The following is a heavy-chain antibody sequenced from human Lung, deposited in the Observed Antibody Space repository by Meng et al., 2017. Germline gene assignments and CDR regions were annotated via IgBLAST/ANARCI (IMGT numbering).Heavy chain of an antibody. J-gene: IGHJ4*02. CDR3: ARGPTTMAHDFDY. CDR1: GGAFREYY. Sequence: QVQLLRRGAGMLKPSATLSLSCVVSGGAFREYYRGWIRQPPGKGLEWIGEINHSGSTDYNPSLESRATISVDTSHNNLSLKLSSLTAADSAVYFRARGPTTMAHDFDYWGQGTLVTVSS. CDR2: INHSGST. D-gene: IGHD4-11*01. V-gene: IGHV4-34*01.